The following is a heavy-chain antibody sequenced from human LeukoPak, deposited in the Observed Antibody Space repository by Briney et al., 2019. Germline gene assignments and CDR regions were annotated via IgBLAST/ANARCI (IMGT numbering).Heavy chain of an antibody. J-gene: IGHJ5*02. D-gene: IGHD4-17*01. CDR3: ARGYFGDYVLDT. Sequence: ASVKVSCKAYGYRFRDHYIHWVRQAPGQSLEYLGWINPNGGGTNYAQKFQGRVTLTRDTSIDTAYIHLDSLTSDDTAVYFCARGYFGDYVLDTWGQGTLVTVSS. CDR1: GYRFRDHY. V-gene: IGHV1-2*02. CDR2: INPNGGGT.